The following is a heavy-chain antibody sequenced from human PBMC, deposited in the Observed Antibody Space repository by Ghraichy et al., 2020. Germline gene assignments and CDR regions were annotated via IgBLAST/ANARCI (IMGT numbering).Heavy chain of an antibody. CDR3: VSSGGDSSGYDY. CDR1: GYTFTGNY. V-gene: IGHV1-2*02. J-gene: IGHJ4*02. CDR2: INPNSGGT. Sequence: ASVKVSCKASGYTFTGNYMHWVRHAPGQGLEWMGWINPNSGGTNYAQKFQGRVTMTRDTSISTAYMELSRLRFDDTAVYYCVSSGGDSSGYDYWGQGTLVTVSS. D-gene: IGHD3-22*01.